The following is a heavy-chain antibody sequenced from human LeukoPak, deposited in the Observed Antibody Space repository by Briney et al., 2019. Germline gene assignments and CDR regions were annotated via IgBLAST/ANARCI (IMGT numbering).Heavy chain of an antibody. V-gene: IGHV3-30*02. CDR1: GFTFSSYG. D-gene: IGHD1-26*01. Sequence: GGSLRLSCAASGFTFSSYGMHWVRQAPGKGLDWVAFIRYDGRNKDYADSVKGRFTISRDTSKNPLYLQMNSLRAADTAVYYCAKDLRRIVGATKGMDVWGKGTTVTVSS. J-gene: IGHJ6*03. CDR2: IRYDGRNK. CDR3: AKDLRRIVGATKGMDV.